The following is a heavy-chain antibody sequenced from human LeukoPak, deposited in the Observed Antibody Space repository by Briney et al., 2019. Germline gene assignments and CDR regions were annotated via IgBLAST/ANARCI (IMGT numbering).Heavy chain of an antibody. V-gene: IGHV3-23*01. J-gene: IGHJ4*02. CDR2: LSGSGGRT. D-gene: IGHD2-2*01. Sequence: GGSLRLSCATSGFTFSNYAMSWVRQAPGKGLEWVSGLSGSGGRTFYADSVKGRFTISRDNSANTLYLQMNSLRAEDTAVYYCAKEPWRDQLPFCFDWWGQGTLVTVSS. CDR3: AKEPWRDQLPFCFDW. CDR1: GFTFSNYA.